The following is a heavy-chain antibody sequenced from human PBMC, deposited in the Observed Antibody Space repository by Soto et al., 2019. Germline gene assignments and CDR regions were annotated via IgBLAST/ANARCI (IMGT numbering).Heavy chain of an antibody. V-gene: IGHV3-23*01. J-gene: IGHJ4*02. CDR2: ISGSGGST. D-gene: IGHD6-19*01. Sequence: EVQLLESGGGLVQPGGSLRLSCAASGFTFSSYAMGWVRQAPGRGLEWVSGISGSGGSTYYADSVKGRFTISRDNSQNNLFLQMNSLRVEDTALYYCAKDKNVGQWLVLSTETYYFDYWGQGTLVTVSS. CDR3: AKDKNVGQWLVLSTETYYFDY. CDR1: GFTFSSYA.